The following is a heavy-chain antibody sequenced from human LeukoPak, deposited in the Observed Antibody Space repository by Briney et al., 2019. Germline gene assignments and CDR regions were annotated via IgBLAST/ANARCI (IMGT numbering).Heavy chain of an antibody. V-gene: IGHV1-2*02. CDR2: INPNSGGT. Sequence: ASVKVSCKASGYTLIGYYIHWVRQAPGQGLEWMGWINPNSGGTNYAQKFQGRVTMTRDTSISTAYMELSRLISDDTAVYHCARAHCSSTNCYQFDYWGQGTLVTVSS. CDR3: ARAHCSSTNCYQFDY. J-gene: IGHJ4*02. CDR1: GYTLIGYY. D-gene: IGHD2-2*01.